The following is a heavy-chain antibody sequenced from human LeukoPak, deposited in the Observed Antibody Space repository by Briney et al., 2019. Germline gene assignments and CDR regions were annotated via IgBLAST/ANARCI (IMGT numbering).Heavy chain of an antibody. J-gene: IGHJ4*02. Sequence: GGSLRLSCVVSGFTFSSYWMSWVRQAPGKGLEWVANIKQDGGEIYYVDSVKGRFTISRDNSKNTLYLQMNRLRAEDTAVYYCARVQWLEWGIEYWGQGTLVTVSS. V-gene: IGHV3-7*01. CDR3: ARVQWLEWGIEY. CDR2: IKQDGGEI. D-gene: IGHD6-19*01. CDR1: GFTFSSYW.